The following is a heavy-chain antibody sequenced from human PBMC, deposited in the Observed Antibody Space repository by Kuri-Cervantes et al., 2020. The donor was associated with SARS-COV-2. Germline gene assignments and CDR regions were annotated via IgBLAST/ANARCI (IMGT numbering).Heavy chain of an antibody. V-gene: IGHV1-18*01. Sequence: ASVKVSCKASGYTFTSYGISWVRQAPGQGLDWMRWISAYNGNTNYAQKLQVRVTMTTDTSTSTAYMELRSLRSEDTAVYYCATRPRFLEWLLSYYFDYWGRGTLVTVSS. J-gene: IGHJ4*02. CDR2: ISAYNGNT. CDR1: GYTFTSYG. D-gene: IGHD3-3*01. CDR3: ATRPRFLEWLLSYYFDY.